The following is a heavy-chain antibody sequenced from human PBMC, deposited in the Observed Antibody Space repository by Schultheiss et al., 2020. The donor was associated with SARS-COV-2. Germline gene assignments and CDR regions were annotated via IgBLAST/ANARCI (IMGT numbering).Heavy chain of an antibody. D-gene: IGHD6-19*01. CDR1: GGSISSYY. Sequence: SQTLSLTCTVSGGSISSYYWSWIRQPAGKGLEWLGRLYTSGTTNYNPSLKSRVTMSLDMSRNQFSLKLTSVTAADTAVYYCARGFTGWSDYWGQGTLVTVSS. CDR2: LYTSGTT. V-gene: IGHV4-4*07. CDR3: ARGFTGWSDY. J-gene: IGHJ4*02.